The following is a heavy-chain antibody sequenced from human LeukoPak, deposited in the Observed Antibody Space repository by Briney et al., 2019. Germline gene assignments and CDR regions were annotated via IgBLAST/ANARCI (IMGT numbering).Heavy chain of an antibody. J-gene: IGHJ4*02. V-gene: IGHV1-8*03. Sequence: ASVKVSCKASGYTFTNYDINWVRQATGQGLEWMGWMNSGCGDTAYAQKFQGKVTFTRDTSISTAYMELSSLRSEDTAVYYCARVWVIHGTARAEKYFDSWGQGTLVTVSS. CDR2: MNSGCGDT. CDR3: ARVWVIHGTARAEKYFDS. D-gene: IGHD1-7*01. CDR1: GYTFTNYD.